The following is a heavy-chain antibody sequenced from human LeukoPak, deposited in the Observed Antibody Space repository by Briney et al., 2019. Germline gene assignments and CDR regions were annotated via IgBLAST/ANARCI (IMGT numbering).Heavy chain of an antibody. CDR2: ISYDGSNK. J-gene: IGHJ4*02. D-gene: IGHD5-12*01. CDR1: GFTFSSYA. Sequence: GRSLRLSCAASGFTFSSYAMHWVRQAPGKGLEWVAVISYDGSNKYYADSVKGRFTISRDNSKNTLYLQMNRLRGEDSAVYYCAKDQLAFSGYDTLFDSWGLGTLVTVSS. CDR3: AKDQLAFSGYDTLFDS. V-gene: IGHV3-30-3*01.